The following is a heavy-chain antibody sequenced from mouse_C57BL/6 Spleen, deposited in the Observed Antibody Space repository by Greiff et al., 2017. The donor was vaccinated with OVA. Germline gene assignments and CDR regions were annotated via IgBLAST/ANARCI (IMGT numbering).Heavy chain of an antibody. CDR1: GFTFSSYA. Sequence: EVQGVESGEGLVKPGGSLKLSCAASGFTFSSYAMSWVRQTPEKRLEWVAYISSGGDYIYYADTVKGRFTISRDNARNTLYLQMSSLKSEDTAMYYCTRGDYDGYYAMDYWGQGTSVTVSS. D-gene: IGHD2-4*01. CDR3: TRGDYDGYYAMDY. V-gene: IGHV5-9-1*02. CDR2: ISSGGDYI. J-gene: IGHJ4*01.